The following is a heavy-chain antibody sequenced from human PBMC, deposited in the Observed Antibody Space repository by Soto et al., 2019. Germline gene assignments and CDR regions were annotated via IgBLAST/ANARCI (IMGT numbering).Heavy chain of an antibody. CDR3: VRVPVMITFGGVIVHGMDV. D-gene: IGHD3-16*02. CDR1: GYTFTSYG. CDR2: ISGYNGDT. J-gene: IGHJ6*02. Sequence: ASVKVSCKASGYTFTSYGIGWVRQAPRQGLEWVGWISGYNGDTGNAQKVQGRVTLTTDTSTSTAYMELRSLTPDDTAVYYCVRVPVMITFGGVIVHGMDVWGQGTTVTVSS. V-gene: IGHV1-18*01.